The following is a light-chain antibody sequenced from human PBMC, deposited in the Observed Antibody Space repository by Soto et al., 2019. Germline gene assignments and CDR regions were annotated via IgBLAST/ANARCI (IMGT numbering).Light chain of an antibody. Sequence: QSALTQPASVSGSPGQSITISCTGTSSDVGGYNYVSWYQQHPGKAPKLMIYDVSTRPSGVSNRFSGSKSGNTASLTISGLQAEDGADYYCSSYTISRNLVFGGGTKLTVL. CDR2: DVS. J-gene: IGLJ2*01. CDR1: SSDVGGYNY. CDR3: SSYTISRNLV. V-gene: IGLV2-14*03.